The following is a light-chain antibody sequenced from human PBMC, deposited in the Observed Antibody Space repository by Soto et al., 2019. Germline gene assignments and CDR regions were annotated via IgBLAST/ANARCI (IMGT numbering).Light chain of an antibody. Sequence: QSVLTQSPSAPASQGASVKLTCTLSSGHSNYAIAWHQQQSEKGPRYLMKLNSDGSHSKGDGIPDRFSGSSSGAERYLTISILQSDAEADYYCQTWGSGIVLFGGGTKLTVL. V-gene: IGLV4-69*01. CDR1: SGHSNYA. CDR2: LNSDGSH. J-gene: IGLJ2*01. CDR3: QTWGSGIVL.